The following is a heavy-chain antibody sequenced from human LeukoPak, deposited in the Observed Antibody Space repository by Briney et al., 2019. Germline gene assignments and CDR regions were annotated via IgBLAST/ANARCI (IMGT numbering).Heavy chain of an antibody. CDR3: AKESGEPYYFDY. Sequence: PGGSLRLSCAASGFTFSSYGMHWARQAPGKGLEWVAFIRYDGSNKYYADSVKGRFTISRDNSKNTLYLQMNSLRAEDTAVYYCAKESGEPYYFDYWGQGTLVTVSS. CDR1: GFTFSSYG. V-gene: IGHV3-30*02. D-gene: IGHD1-26*01. J-gene: IGHJ4*02. CDR2: IRYDGSNK.